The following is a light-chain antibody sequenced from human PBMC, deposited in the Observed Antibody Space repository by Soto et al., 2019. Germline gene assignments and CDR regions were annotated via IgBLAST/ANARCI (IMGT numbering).Light chain of an antibody. CDR1: QSVSSY. J-gene: IGKJ5*01. CDR3: QQRSNWPLT. CDR2: DAT. V-gene: IGKV3-11*01. Sequence: EIVLTQSPGTLSLSPGERATLFCRASQSVSSYFAWYQQKPGQAPNILIYDATNRATGIPARFSGSGSGTDCTLTISSLENEDFAVYYCQQRSNWPLTFGQGTRLEIK.